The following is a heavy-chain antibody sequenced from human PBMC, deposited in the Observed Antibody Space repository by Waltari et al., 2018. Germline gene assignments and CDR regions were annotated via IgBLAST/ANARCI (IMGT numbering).Heavy chain of an antibody. V-gene: IGHV4-38-2*01. D-gene: IGHD6-13*01. Sequence: QVQLQESGPGLVKPSETLSLTCAVSGYSLSSGSYWGWLRQPPGKGLEWIGSIYHSGSTYYNPSLKSRVTISVDTSKNQFSLKLSSVTAADTAVYYCASPQYSSSWYYFDYWGQGTLVTVSS. J-gene: IGHJ4*02. CDR2: IYHSGST. CDR3: ASPQYSSSWYYFDY. CDR1: GYSLSSGSY.